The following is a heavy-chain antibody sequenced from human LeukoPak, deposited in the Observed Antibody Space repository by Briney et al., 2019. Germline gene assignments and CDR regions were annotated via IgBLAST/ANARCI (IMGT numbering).Heavy chain of an antibody. Sequence: GGSLRLSCAASGFTFSDYYMSWIRQAPGKGLEWVSYISSSSSYTNYADSVKGRFTISRDNAKNSLYLQMNSLRAEDTAVYYCARNGGYSPLDYWGQGTLVTVSS. J-gene: IGHJ4*02. D-gene: IGHD5-18*01. V-gene: IGHV3-11*06. CDR1: GFTFSDYY. CDR3: ARNGGYSPLDY. CDR2: ISSSSSYT.